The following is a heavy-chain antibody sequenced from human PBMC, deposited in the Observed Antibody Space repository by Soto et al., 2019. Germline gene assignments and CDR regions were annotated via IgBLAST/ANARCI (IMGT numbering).Heavy chain of an antibody. CDR3: ARENEGSWYLDY. J-gene: IGHJ4*02. D-gene: IGHD6-13*01. CDR1: GFTFSSYG. V-gene: IGHV3-33*01. CDR2: IWYDGSNK. Sequence: GGSLRLSCAASGFTFSSYGMHWVRQAPGKGLEWVAVIWYDGSNKYYADSVKGRFTISRDNSKNTLYLQMNSLRAEDTAVYYCARENEGSWYLDYWGQGTLVTVSS.